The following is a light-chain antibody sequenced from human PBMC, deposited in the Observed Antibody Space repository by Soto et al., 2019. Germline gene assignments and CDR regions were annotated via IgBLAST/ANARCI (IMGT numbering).Light chain of an antibody. Sequence: LQRTQSPSTMSASVGDRVTITCGASQSISSWLAWYLQKPGKATKLLIYEARNLESGVPSRFSGSGSGTEFTLTVSSLQPDDFATYYCQQYDSYPSTVGQGTKVEIK. CDR2: EAR. V-gene: IGKV1-5*01. J-gene: IGKJ1*01. CDR1: QSISSW. CDR3: QQYDSYPST.